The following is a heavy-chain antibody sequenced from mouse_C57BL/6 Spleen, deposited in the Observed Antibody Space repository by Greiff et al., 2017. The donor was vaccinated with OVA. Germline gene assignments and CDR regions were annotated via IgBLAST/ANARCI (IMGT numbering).Heavy chain of an antibody. CDR2: IDPSDSYT. J-gene: IGHJ4*01. CDR3: AVYYYAMDY. CDR1: GYTFTSYW. Sequence: QVQLKQSGAELVRPGTSVKLSCKASGYTFTSYWMHWVKQRPGQGLEWIGVIDPSDSYTNYNQKFKGKATLTVDTSSSTAYMQLSSLTSEDSAVYYCAVYYYAMDYWGQGTSVTVSS. V-gene: IGHV1-59*01.